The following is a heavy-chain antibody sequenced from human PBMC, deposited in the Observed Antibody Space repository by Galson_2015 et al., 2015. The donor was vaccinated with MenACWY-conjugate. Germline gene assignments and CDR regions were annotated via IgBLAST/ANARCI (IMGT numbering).Heavy chain of an antibody. J-gene: IGHJ4*02. V-gene: IGHV4-59*08. CDR1: GGPINDYY. CDR2: TYYSGST. Sequence: SETLSLTCSVSGGPINDYYWSWIRQAPGKGLEWIGYTYYSGSTNYNPSLKSRVTISVDTSKNQFSLKLSSVTAADTAVYFCARHKIYYYDRSGNFDYWGQGTLVTVSS. D-gene: IGHD3-22*01. CDR3: ARHKIYYYDRSGNFDY.